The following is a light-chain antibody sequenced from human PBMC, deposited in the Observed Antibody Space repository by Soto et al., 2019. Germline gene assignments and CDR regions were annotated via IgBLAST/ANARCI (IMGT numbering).Light chain of an antibody. CDR1: SRDVGGYNY. CDR2: EVS. Sequence: QSVLTQPASVSGSPGQSITISCTGTSRDVGGYNYVSWYQQHPGKAPKLMIYEVSNRPSGVSNRFSGSKSGNTSSLTISGLQAEDEADYYCSSYTSSRTRVFGTGTKLTVL. CDR3: SSYTSSRTRV. V-gene: IGLV2-14*01. J-gene: IGLJ1*01.